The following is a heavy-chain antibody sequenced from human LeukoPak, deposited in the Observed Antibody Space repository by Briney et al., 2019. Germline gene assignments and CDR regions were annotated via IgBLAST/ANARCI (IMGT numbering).Heavy chain of an antibody. J-gene: IGHJ4*02. Sequence: GGSLRLSCAASGFTFSSHSLMWVRQAPGKGLEWGSSISPDSGYIYYADSVKGRFTISRDNAENSLFLQMNSLGAEDTAVYYCAPFSAVTHYYFDHWGQGTLVTVSS. V-gene: IGHV3-21*01. D-gene: IGHD6-13*01. CDR1: GFTFSSHS. CDR2: ISPDSGYI. CDR3: APFSAVTHYYFDH.